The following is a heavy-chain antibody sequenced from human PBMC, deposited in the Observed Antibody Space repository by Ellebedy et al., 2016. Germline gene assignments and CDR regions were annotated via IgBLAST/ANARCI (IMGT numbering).Heavy chain of an antibody. CDR3: AGGGYCSSTSCYTDVRGPEDS. Sequence: GESLKISXAASGFTFSRYWMSWVRQAPGKGLEWVANIKQDGSEKHYVDSVKGRITISRDNAKNSLYLKMNSLRAEDTAVYYCAGGGYCSSTSCYTDVRGPEDSWGQGTLVTVSS. J-gene: IGHJ4*02. CDR2: IKQDGSEK. V-gene: IGHV3-7*01. D-gene: IGHD2-2*02. CDR1: GFTFSRYW.